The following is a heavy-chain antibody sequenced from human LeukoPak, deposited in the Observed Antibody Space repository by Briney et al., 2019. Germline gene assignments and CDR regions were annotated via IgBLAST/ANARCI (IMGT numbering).Heavy chain of an antibody. CDR2: IKQDGSEK. CDR1: GFTLSSYA. V-gene: IGHV3-7*01. Sequence: GGSLRLSCAASGFTLSSYAMSWARQAPGKGLEWVANIKQDGSEKYYVDSVKGRFTISRDNAKNSLYLQMNSLRAEDTAVYYCARDQEWLDYYDYWGQGTLVTVSS. CDR3: ARDQEWLDYYDY. D-gene: IGHD6-19*01. J-gene: IGHJ4*02.